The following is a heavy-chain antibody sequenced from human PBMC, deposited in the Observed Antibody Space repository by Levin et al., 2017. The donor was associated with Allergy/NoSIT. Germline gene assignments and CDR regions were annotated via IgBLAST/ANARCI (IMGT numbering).Heavy chain of an antibody. J-gene: IGHJ4*02. CDR1: GFTFSSYA. CDR3: AKDNGHY. Sequence: GGSLRLSCAASGFTFSSYAMNWVRQAPGKGLEWVSAISYSGGSTYYADSVKGRFTISRDNSKNTLNLQMSSLRAEDTAIYYCAKDNGHYWGQGTLVTVSS. V-gene: IGHV3-23*01. CDR2: ISYSGGST. D-gene: IGHD2-8*01.